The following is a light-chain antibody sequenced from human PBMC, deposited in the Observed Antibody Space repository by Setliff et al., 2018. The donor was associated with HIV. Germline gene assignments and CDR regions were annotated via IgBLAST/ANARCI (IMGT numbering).Light chain of an antibody. V-gene: IGLV2-14*01. CDR2: DVS. Sequence: QSALTQPRSVSGSPGQSITISCTGTSSDVGGYNYVSWYQQHPGKAPKLMIYDVSKRPSGVSNRFSGSKSGNTASLTISGLQAVDEADYYCTSYTTSSSVVFGGGTKVTVL. CDR3: TSYTTSSSVV. J-gene: IGLJ2*01. CDR1: SSDVGGYNY.